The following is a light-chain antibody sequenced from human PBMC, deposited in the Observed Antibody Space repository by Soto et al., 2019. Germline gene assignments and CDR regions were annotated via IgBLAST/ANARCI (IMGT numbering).Light chain of an antibody. J-gene: IGKJ5*01. CDR2: GSS. CDR3: QQHNNWPPIT. V-gene: IGKV3-15*01. CDR1: QSVSNN. Sequence: SALPLSVSPGERVTLSCMASQSVSNNLVWYPKKPGQAPRLLLYGSSIRATGIPARFSGSGSGTEFTLTISSLQSEDFAVYYCQQHNNWPPITFGQGTRLEI.